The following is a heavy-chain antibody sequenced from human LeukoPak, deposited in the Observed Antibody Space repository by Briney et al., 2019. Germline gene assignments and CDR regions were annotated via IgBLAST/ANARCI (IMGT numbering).Heavy chain of an antibody. V-gene: IGHV3-7*04. J-gene: IGHJ4*02. Sequence: GGSLRLSCVASGFPFSSYWMSWVRQAPGKGLEWMANIKQDGSKKSYVDSVKGRFTISRENAKNSLYLQMNSLRAEDTAIYYCTRVGYIDEGIDYWGQGTLVTVSS. CDR3: TRVGYIDEGIDY. CDR1: GFPFSSYW. D-gene: IGHD5-24*01. CDR2: IKQDGSKK.